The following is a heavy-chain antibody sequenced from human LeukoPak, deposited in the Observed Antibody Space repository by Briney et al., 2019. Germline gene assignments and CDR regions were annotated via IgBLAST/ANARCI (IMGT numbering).Heavy chain of an antibody. CDR2: IYYSGST. V-gene: IGHV4-30-4*01. Sequence: PSETLSLTCAVYGGSFSGYYWSWIRQPPGKGLEWIGYIYYSGSTYYNPSLKSRVTISVDTSKNQFSLKLSSVTAADTAVYYCARTAVAGRFDYWGQGTLVTVSS. CDR1: GGSFSGYY. D-gene: IGHD6-19*01. J-gene: IGHJ4*02. CDR3: ARTAVAGRFDY.